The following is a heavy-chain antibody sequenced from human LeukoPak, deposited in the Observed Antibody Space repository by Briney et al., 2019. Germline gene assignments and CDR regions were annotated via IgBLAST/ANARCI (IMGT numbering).Heavy chain of an antibody. Sequence: GGSLRLSCAASGFTFSSYAMHWVRQAPGKGLEWVAVISYDGSNKYYADSVKGRFTISRDNSKNTLYLQMNSLRAEDTAVYHCVRGGPSTWFWGQGTLVTVSS. CDR1: GFTFSSYA. J-gene: IGHJ4*02. V-gene: IGHV3-30-3*01. D-gene: IGHD3-22*01. CDR2: ISYDGSNK. CDR3: VRGGPSTWF.